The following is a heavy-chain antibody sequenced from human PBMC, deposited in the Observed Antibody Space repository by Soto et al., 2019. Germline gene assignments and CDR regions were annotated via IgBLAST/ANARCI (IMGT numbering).Heavy chain of an antibody. D-gene: IGHD3-10*01. V-gene: IGHV4-34*01. CDR2: INHSGST. CDR1: GGSFSGYY. J-gene: IGHJ6*02. Sequence: SETLSLTCAVYGGSFSGYYWSWIRQPPGKGLEWIGEINHSGSTNYNPSLKSRVTISVDTSKNQFSLKLSSVTAADTAVYYCARGRVRGVIRVYYYYGMDVWGQGTTVTVSS. CDR3: ARGRVRGVIRVYYYYGMDV.